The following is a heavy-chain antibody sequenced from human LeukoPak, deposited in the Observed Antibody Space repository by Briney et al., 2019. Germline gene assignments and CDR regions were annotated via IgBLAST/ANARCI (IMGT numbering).Heavy chain of an antibody. Sequence: GGSLRLSCAASGFTFSSYEMNWVRLAPGKGLEWVSYISSSGSTIYNSDSVKGRFTISRDNAKNTLYLQMNSLRAEDTAIYYCARAYSRSYGMFDYWGQGTLVTVSS. CDR2: ISSSGSTI. V-gene: IGHV3-48*03. CDR3: ARAYSRSYGMFDY. CDR1: GFTFSSYE. D-gene: IGHD1-26*01. J-gene: IGHJ4*02.